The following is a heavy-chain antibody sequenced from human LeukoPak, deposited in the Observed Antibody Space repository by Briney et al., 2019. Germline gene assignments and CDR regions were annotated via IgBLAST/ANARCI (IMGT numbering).Heavy chain of an antibody. Sequence: GGSLRPSCAASRLIFNNSTMSWFRQAPGKGLEWVSIISNSGRTTYYADSVKGRFTISRDNSKSTLYLQMNSVRADDTAVYYCAKGGRLTAGFDPWGQGTLVTVSS. CDR1: RLIFNNST. V-gene: IGHV3-23*01. J-gene: IGHJ5*02. CDR3: AKGGRLTAGFDP. D-gene: IGHD2-2*01. CDR2: ISNSGRTT.